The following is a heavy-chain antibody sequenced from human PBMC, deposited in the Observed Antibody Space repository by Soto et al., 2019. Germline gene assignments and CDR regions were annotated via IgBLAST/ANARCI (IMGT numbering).Heavy chain of an antibody. D-gene: IGHD3-10*01. CDR3: ARAGFSYGHLLF. CDR2: VFYSGAT. V-gene: IGHV4-30-4*01. Sequence: PSETLSLTCNVSGGPIKTGDSYWNWFRQPPGKGLEWIGYVFYSGATNYSPSLKSRAAISMDTSKNQFSLSLTSVTAADTAVYYCARAGFSYGHLLFWGQGIRVTVS. CDR1: GGPIKTGDSY. J-gene: IGHJ4*02.